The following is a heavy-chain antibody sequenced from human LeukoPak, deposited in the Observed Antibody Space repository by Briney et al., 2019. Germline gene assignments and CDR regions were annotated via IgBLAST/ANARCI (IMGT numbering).Heavy chain of an antibody. CDR1: GYTFTSYG. Sequence: ASVKVSCKASGYTFTSYGISWVRQAPGRGLEWMGWLNPNSGDTNYAQKFQDRVTMTRDTSISTAYLQMSRLRSDDTAVYYCARAPFCDSSSCYTGSNWFVPWGQGTLVTVSS. V-gene: IGHV1-2*02. J-gene: IGHJ5*02. CDR3: ARAPFCDSSSCYTGSNWFVP. CDR2: LNPNSGDT. D-gene: IGHD3-22*01.